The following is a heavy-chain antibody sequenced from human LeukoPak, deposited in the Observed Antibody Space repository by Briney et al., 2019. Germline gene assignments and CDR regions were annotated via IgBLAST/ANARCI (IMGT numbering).Heavy chain of an antibody. Sequence: ASVEVSCKASAYTFTNYYIHWVRQAPGQGLEWMGIINPSGGSTSFAQKFQGRVTMTRDTSTSAVYMELSSLRSEDTAAYFCARDGGATTGTPYYYGLDVWGQGTTVTVSS. CDR1: AYTFTNYY. D-gene: IGHD1-26*01. CDR2: INPSGGST. J-gene: IGHJ6*02. CDR3: ARDGGATTGTPYYYGLDV. V-gene: IGHV1-46*01.